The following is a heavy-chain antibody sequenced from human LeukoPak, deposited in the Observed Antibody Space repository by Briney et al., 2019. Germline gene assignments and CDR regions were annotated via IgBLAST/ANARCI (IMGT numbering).Heavy chain of an antibody. CDR2: INPNSGGT. CDR1: GYTFTGYY. V-gene: IGHV1-2*02. D-gene: IGHD6-25*01. J-gene: IGHJ5*02. CDR3: ARDRRSGGSFDP. Sequence: ASVKVSCKASGYTFTGYYMHWVRQAPGQGLEWMGWINPNSGGTNYAQKFQGRVNMTRDTSISTAYMELSRLKSDDTAGDYCARDRRSGGSFDPWGQGTLVTVSS.